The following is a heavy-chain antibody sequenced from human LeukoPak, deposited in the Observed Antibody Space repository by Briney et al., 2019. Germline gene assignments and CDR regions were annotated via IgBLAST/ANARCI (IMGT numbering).Heavy chain of an antibody. CDR2: ISSSGGTI. CDR1: GFTFSSYE. Sequence: GGSLRLSXAASGFTFSSYEMNWVRQAPGKGLEWVAYISSSGGTIYYADSVKGRFTISRDNAKKSLYLQMNSLRAEDTAVYYCARGGGSWGFDFWGQGTLVTVSS. D-gene: IGHD3-16*01. CDR3: ARGGGSWGFDF. V-gene: IGHV3-48*03. J-gene: IGHJ4*02.